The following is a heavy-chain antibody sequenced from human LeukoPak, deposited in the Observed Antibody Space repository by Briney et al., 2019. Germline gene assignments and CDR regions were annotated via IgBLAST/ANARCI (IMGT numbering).Heavy chain of an antibody. CDR3: ASLVLLWLGESELAAGHVDKDV. J-gene: IGHJ6*03. CDR1: GFTFSSYA. Sequence: GGSLRLSCAASGFTFSSYAMSWVCQAPGKGVEWVSAISGSGGSTYYADSVKGRFTISRDNSKNTLYLQMNGLRPEDTAKYYCASLVLLWLGESELAAGHVDKDVWGKGTTVTVSS. D-gene: IGHD3-10*01. CDR2: ISGSGGST. V-gene: IGHV3-23*01.